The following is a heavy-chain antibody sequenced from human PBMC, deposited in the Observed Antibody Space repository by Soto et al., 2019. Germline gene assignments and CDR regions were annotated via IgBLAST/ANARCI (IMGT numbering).Heavy chain of an antibody. V-gene: IGHV3-21*01. Sequence: GGSLRLSCAASGFTFSSYSMNWVRQAPGKGLEWVSSISSSSSYIYYADSVKGRFTISRDNAKNSLYLQMNSLRAEDTAVYYCARVSYYDILTGYYYYHYYYMDVWGKGTTVTLSS. D-gene: IGHD3-9*01. CDR2: ISSSSSYI. CDR1: GFTFSSYS. J-gene: IGHJ6*03. CDR3: ARVSYYDILTGYYYYHYYYMDV.